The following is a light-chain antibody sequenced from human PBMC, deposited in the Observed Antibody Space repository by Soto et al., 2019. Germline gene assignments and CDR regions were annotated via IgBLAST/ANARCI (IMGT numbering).Light chain of an antibody. CDR1: SRDVGGNNY. V-gene: IGLV2-8*01. CDR3: LSYAGSTNYV. J-gene: IGLJ1*01. CDR2: EVS. Sequence: QSVLTQPPSASGSPGQSVSISCTGTSRDVGGNNYVSWYQQHPGKAPKLMIYEVSKRPSGVPDRFSGSKSGNTASLTVSGLQAEDEAGYFCLSYAGSTNYVFGTGTKVTVL.